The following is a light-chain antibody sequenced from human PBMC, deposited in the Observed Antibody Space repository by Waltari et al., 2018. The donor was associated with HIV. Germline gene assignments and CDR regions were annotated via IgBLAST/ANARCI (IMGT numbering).Light chain of an antibody. CDR2: EVS. Sequence: QSALTQPASVSGSPGQSITISCTGTSSDVGGYNYVSWYQQHPGKAPKLMIYEVSNRPSGVSDRFSGSTSGNTASLTISGLQAEDEADYYCSSYTSSSTRLFGGGTKLTVL. V-gene: IGLV2-14*01. J-gene: IGLJ2*01. CDR3: SSYTSSSTRL. CDR1: SSDVGGYNY.